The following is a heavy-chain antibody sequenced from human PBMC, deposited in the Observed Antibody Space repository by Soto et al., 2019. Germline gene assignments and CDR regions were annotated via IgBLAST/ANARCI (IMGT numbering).Heavy chain of an antibody. Sequence: GGSLRLSCAASGFTFSSYDMDWVRQAPGKGLEWVSVFSGGGSSTYYADSVKGRFTISRDNSKNTLYLQMNSLRAEDTAVYYCAKDRDFWSGLDAFDIWGQGTMVTVSS. CDR2: FSGGGSST. V-gene: IGHV3-23*01. D-gene: IGHD3-3*01. CDR3: AKDRDFWSGLDAFDI. J-gene: IGHJ3*02. CDR1: GFTFSSYD.